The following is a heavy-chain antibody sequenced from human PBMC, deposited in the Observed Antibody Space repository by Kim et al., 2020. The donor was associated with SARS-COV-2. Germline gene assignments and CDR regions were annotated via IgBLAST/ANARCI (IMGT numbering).Heavy chain of an antibody. J-gene: IGHJ1*01. CDR2: LYYSGST. CDR3: ARPDDSSGYYANKYCYQ. CDR1: GGSISSSSYY. Sequence: SETLSLTCTVSGGSISSSSYYWGWIRQPPGKGLEWIGTLYYSGSTYYNPSLKIRVTISVGTSKNQFSLKFSYVTAADTAVYYCARPDDSSGYYANKYCYQWGQSTLVTVSS. V-gene: IGHV4-39*01. D-gene: IGHD3-22*01.